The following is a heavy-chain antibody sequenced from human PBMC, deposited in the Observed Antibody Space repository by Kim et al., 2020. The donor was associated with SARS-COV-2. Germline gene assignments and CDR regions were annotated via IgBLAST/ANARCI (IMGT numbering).Heavy chain of an antibody. CDR2: ISWNSGSI. CDR3: AKDSWHSSGWYGRGGFDY. D-gene: IGHD6-19*01. CDR1: GFTFDDYA. Sequence: GGSLRLSCAASGFTFDDYAMHWVRQAPGKGLEWVSGISWNSGSIGYADSVKGRFTISRDNAKNSLYLQMNSLRAEDTALYYCAKDSWHSSGWYGRGGFDYWGQGTLVTVSS. J-gene: IGHJ4*02. V-gene: IGHV3-9*01.